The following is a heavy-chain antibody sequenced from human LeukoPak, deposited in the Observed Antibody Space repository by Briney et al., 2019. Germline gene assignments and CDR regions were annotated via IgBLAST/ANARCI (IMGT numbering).Heavy chain of an antibody. Sequence: PSETLSLTCTVSGGSISSSGYYWGWIRQPPGKGPEWIGTIYYSGSTFYNPSLKSRVTISIDTSKNQFSLNLSSVTAADTAVYYCARVSTWPSPIDYWGQGTLVTVSS. J-gene: IGHJ4*02. D-gene: IGHD2-2*01. CDR2: IYYSGST. CDR1: GGSISSSGYY. CDR3: ARVSTWPSPIDY. V-gene: IGHV4-39*07.